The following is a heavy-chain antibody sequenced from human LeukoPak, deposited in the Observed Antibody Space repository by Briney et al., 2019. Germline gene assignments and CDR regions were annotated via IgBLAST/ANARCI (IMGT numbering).Heavy chain of an antibody. CDR2: ISGSGGST. V-gene: IGHV3-23*01. D-gene: IGHD2-2*01. CDR3: AKGGDIVVVPAAGPYYFDY. Sequence: GRSLRLSCAASGFTFSSYAMSWVRQAPGKGLEWVSAISGSGGSTYYADSVKGRFTISRDNSKNTLYLQMNSLRAEDTAVYYCAKGGDIVVVPAAGPYYFDYWGQGTLVTVSS. J-gene: IGHJ4*02. CDR1: GFTFSSYA.